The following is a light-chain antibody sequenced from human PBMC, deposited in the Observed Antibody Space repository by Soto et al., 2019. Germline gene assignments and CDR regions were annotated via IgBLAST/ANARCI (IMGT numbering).Light chain of an antibody. J-gene: IGKJ2*01. V-gene: IGKV1-17*03. CDR3: LQHNTYPHT. Sequence: DTQMTQSPSAMSASVGDRVTITCRASRDITNYVAWFQQKPGQVPQRLIYAASSLHRGVPSRFSGSGSGTEFTLTISSLQPEDFATYYCLQHNTYPHTFGQGTKLEIK. CDR2: AAS. CDR1: RDITNY.